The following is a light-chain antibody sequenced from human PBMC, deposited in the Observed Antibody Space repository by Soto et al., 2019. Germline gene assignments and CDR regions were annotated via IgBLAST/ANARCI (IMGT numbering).Light chain of an antibody. CDR1: ESIGKH. J-gene: IGKJ5*01. Sequence: DIKMTQYPSFLSSSLGDRFTITCRARESIGKHLNWYQQKPGKAPKFLIYGASTLQSGFPSRFTGSGSGTDFTLTVNSLQAEDFATYYCQQSYTSPTTFGQVARLAI. V-gene: IGKV1-39*01. CDR3: QQSYTSPTT. CDR2: GAS.